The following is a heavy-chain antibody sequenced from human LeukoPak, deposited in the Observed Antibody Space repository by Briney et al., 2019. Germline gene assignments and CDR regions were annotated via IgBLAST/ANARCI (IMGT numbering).Heavy chain of an antibody. J-gene: IGHJ6*02. CDR2: INSDGSST. D-gene: IGHD3-22*01. Sequence: GGSLRLSCAASGFTFSSYWMHWVRQAPGKGLVWVSRINSDGSSTRYADSVKGRFTISRDNAKNTLYLQMNSLRAEDTAVYYCARSHYHDSSGYYYYYYGMDVWGQGTTVTVSS. V-gene: IGHV3-74*01. CDR3: ARSHYHDSSGYYYYYYGMDV. CDR1: GFTFSSYW.